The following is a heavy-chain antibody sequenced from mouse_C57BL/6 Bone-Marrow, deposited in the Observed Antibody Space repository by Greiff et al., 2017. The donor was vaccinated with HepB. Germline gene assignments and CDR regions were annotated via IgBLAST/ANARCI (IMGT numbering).Heavy chain of an antibody. CDR1: GYTFTEYT. CDR2: FYPGSGSI. V-gene: IGHV1-62-2*01. J-gene: IGHJ1*03. Sequence: VQVVESGAELVKPGASVKLSCKASGYTFTEYTIHWVKQRSGQGLEWIGWFYPGSGSIKYNEKFKDKATLTADKSSSTVYMELSRLTSEDSAVYFCARHGSFTTVVATTGYFDVWGTGTTVTVSS. D-gene: IGHD1-1*01. CDR3: ARHGSFTTVVATTGYFDV.